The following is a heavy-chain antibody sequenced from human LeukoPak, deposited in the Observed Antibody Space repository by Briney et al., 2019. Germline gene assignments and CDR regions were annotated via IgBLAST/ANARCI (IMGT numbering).Heavy chain of an antibody. CDR1: GCSFTNYW. V-gene: IGHV5-51*01. D-gene: IGHD1-26*01. CDR3: ARRRDLYSGSYYPFDY. CDR2: IYPGDSDA. J-gene: IGHJ4*02. Sequence: GESLKISCKGSGCSFTNYWIGWVRQMPGKGLKWMGIIYPGDSDARYSPSFQGQVTISADKSISTAYLQWGSLKASDTAMYYCARRRDLYSGSYYPFDYWGQGTLVTVSS.